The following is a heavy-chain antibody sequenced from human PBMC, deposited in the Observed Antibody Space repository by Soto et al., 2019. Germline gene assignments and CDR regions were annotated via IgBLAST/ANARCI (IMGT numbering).Heavy chain of an antibody. CDR2: ISSSSSTI. CDR3: ARAKNRTYSSSWYFTDY. CDR1: GFTFSSYS. D-gene: IGHD6-13*01. V-gene: IGHV3-48*02. J-gene: IGHJ4*02. Sequence: EVQLVESGGGLVQPGGSLRLSCAASGFTFSSYSMNWVRQAPGKGLEWVSYISSSSSTIYYADSVKGRFTISRDNAKNSLYLQMNSLRDEDTAVYYCARAKNRTYSSSWYFTDYWGQGTLVTVSS.